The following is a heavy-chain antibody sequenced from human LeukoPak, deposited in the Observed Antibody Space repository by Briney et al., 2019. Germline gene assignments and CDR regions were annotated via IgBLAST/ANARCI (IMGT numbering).Heavy chain of an antibody. J-gene: IGHJ4*02. CDR2: IYYSGST. V-gene: IGHV4-39*01. CDR1: GGSISSSSYY. CDR3: ARAYLRSLDY. Sequence: SETLSLTCAVSGGSISSSSYYWGWIRQPPGKGLEWIGSIYYSGSTYYNPSLKSRVTISVDTSKNQFSLKLSSVTAADTAVYYCARAYLRSLDYWGQGTLVTVSS. D-gene: IGHD3-3*01.